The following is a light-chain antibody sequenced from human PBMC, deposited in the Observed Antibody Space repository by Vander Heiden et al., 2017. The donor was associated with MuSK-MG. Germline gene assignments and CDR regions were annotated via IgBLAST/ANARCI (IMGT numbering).Light chain of an antibody. CDR3: QVWDSSSDWV. J-gene: IGLJ3*02. CDR1: NIGTKS. CDR2: GDS. Sequence: SYVLTQTPSVSVAPGQTARISCGGNNIGTKSVHWYQQQPGRAPVVVVYGDSDRPSGISERFSGSNSANTATLTISRVEAGDEADYHCQVWDSSSDWVFGGGTKLTVL. V-gene: IGLV3-21*02.